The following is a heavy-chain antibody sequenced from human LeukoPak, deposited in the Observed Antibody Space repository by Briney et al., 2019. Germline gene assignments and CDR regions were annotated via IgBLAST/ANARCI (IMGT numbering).Heavy chain of an antibody. D-gene: IGHD1-7*01. Sequence: GGSLRLSCAASGFTFNSYAMSWVRQAPGKGLEWVSAISGTCAGTYYADSVKGRFTISRDNSKNTLYLQMNSLRAEDTAVYYCAKEGGTGTRFDYWGQGTLVTVSS. CDR1: GFTFNSYA. CDR2: ISGTCAGT. V-gene: IGHV3-23*01. J-gene: IGHJ4*02. CDR3: AKEGGTGTRFDY.